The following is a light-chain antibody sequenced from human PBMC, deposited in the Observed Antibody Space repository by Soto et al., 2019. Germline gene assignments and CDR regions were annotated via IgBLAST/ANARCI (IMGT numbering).Light chain of an antibody. CDR3: LQTYSTWT. Sequence: DIQMTQSPSSLSASVGDRVTVTCRASQSISSNLSWYQQKPGKAPELLIYVASSLQSGVPPRFSGSGSGTDFTLTISSLQPEDFATYYCLQTYSTWTFGQGTKVEIK. J-gene: IGKJ1*01. V-gene: IGKV1-39*01. CDR1: QSISSN. CDR2: VAS.